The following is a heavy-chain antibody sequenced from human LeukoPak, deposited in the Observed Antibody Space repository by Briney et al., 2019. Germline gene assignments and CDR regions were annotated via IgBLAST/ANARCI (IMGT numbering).Heavy chain of an antibody. Sequence: PGGSVRLSCAASGFTVSSNYMSWVRQAPGKGLEWVSVIYSGGGTYYADSVKGRFTISRDNSKNTLYLQMNSLRAEDTAVYYCARVMTTVTTTWFDPWGQGTLVTVSS. CDR3: ARVMTTVTTTWFDP. J-gene: IGHJ5*02. CDR1: GFTVSSNY. D-gene: IGHD4-17*01. V-gene: IGHV3-66*02. CDR2: IYSGGGT.